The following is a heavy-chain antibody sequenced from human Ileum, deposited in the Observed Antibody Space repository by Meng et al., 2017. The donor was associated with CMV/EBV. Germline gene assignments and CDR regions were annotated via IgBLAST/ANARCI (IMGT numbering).Heavy chain of an antibody. CDR1: GFTFSTYW. Sequence: GGSLRLSCSASGFTFSTYWMSWVRQAPGKGLEWVANIREDGTEKCYVDSVKGRFTISRDNAKNSLYLQMNSLRVEDTAVYYCARDPDIAVSNDPDPFDIWGQGTLVTVSS. V-gene: IGHV3-7*01. CDR3: ARDPDIAVSNDPDPFDI. J-gene: IGHJ3*02. CDR2: IREDGTEK. D-gene: IGHD2-2*01.